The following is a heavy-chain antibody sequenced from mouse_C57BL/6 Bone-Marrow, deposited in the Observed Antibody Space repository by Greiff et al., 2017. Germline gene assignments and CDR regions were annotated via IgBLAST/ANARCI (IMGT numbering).Heavy chain of an antibody. Sequence: QVQLQQSGAELARPGASVKLSCKASGYTFTSYGISWVKQRTGQGLEWIGEIYPRSGNTYYNEKFKGKATLTADKSSSTAYMELRSLTSEDSAVYVCARHYSNYGAYWGQGTLVTVSA. CDR2: IYPRSGNT. D-gene: IGHD2-5*01. CDR3: ARHYSNYGAY. J-gene: IGHJ3*01. CDR1: GYTFTSYG. V-gene: IGHV1-81*01.